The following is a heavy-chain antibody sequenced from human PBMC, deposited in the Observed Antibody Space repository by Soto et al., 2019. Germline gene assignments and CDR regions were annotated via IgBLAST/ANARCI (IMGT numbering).Heavy chain of an antibody. V-gene: IGHV1-18*01. CDR3: ARDSRIYDSSGLLFDY. Sequence: QVQLVQSGAEVKKPGASVKVSCKASGYTFTTYGISWVRQAPGQGLEWMGWISAYNGNTDYAQKFQGRVTMTTDTSQSTVYMELRSLRSDDTAVYYCARDSRIYDSSGLLFDYWGQGTLVTVSS. CDR1: GYTFTTYG. CDR2: ISAYNGNT. D-gene: IGHD3-22*01. J-gene: IGHJ4*02.